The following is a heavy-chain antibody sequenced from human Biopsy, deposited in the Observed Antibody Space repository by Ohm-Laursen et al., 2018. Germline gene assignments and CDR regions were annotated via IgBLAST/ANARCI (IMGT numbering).Heavy chain of an antibody. V-gene: IGHV3-9*01. CDR2: ISWNSLSI. D-gene: IGHD6-13*01. CDR3: ARATSTAGTGYFDY. J-gene: IGHJ4*02. CDR1: GFTFDDYA. Sequence: SLRLSCAASGFTFDDYALHWVRQAPGKALEWVSGISWNSLSIGYADSVKGRFTISRDNAKNSLYLQMNSLRAEDTALYYCARATSTAGTGYFDYWGQGILVTVSS.